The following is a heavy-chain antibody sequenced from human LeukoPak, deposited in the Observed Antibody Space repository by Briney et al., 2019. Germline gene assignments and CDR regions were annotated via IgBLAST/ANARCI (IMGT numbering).Heavy chain of an antibody. CDR3: GRPGGHCSGGSCCHWFDP. Sequence: GESLKISCKGSGYSFTSYWIGWVRQMPGKGLEWMGIIYPGDSNTKYSPSFRGQVTISADKSISTAYLQWSSLKASDTAMYYCGRPGGHCSGGSCCHWFDPWGQGALVTVSS. CDR2: IYPGDSNT. J-gene: IGHJ5*02. V-gene: IGHV5-51*01. CDR1: GYSFTSYW. D-gene: IGHD2-15*01.